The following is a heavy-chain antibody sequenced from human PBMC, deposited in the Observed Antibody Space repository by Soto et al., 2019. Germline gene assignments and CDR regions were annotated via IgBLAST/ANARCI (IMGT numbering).Heavy chain of an antibody. CDR2: SSPNGGGT. Sequence: QVQLVQSGAEVKKPGASVKVSCKASGYPFSGYYIHWVRQAPGQGLEWMGWSSPNGGGTNYAQKFQGRVTMTTDTSISTAYMELSRLTSDDTAVYYCARVHYDAAGVDYWGQGTLVTVSS. J-gene: IGHJ4*02. CDR3: ARVHYDAAGVDY. D-gene: IGHD3-16*01. CDR1: GYPFSGYY. V-gene: IGHV1-2*02.